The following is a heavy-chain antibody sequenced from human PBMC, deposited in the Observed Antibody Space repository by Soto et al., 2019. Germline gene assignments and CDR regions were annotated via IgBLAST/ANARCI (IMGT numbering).Heavy chain of an antibody. CDR2: INAGNGNT. CDR1: GYTFTSYA. Sequence: ASVKVSCKASGYTFTSYAMHLVRQAPGQRIEWMGWINAGNGNTKYSQKFQGRVTITRDTSASTAYMELSSLRSEDTAVYDCARDEFKYYDSSGYYYGGDFDYWGQGTLVTVSS. V-gene: IGHV1-3*01. CDR3: ARDEFKYYDSSGYYYGGDFDY. D-gene: IGHD3-22*01. J-gene: IGHJ4*02.